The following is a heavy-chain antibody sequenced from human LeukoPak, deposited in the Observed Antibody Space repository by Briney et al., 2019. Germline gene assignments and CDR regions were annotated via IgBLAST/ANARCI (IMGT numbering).Heavy chain of an antibody. CDR3: ARGVGYDYVWGSYRPYFDY. V-gene: IGHV1-69*01. CDR2: IIPIFGTA. Sequence: EASAKVSYKASGGTFSSYAISWVRQAPGQGLEWMGGIIPIFGTANYAQKSQGRVTITADESTSTAYMELSSLRSEDTAVYYCARGVGYDYVWGSYRPYFDYWGQGTLVTVSS. J-gene: IGHJ4*02. D-gene: IGHD3-16*02. CDR1: GGTFSSYA.